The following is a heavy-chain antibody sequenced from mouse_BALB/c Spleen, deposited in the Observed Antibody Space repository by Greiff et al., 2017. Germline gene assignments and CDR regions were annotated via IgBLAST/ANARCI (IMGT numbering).Heavy chain of an antibody. CDR1: GFTFSSFG. V-gene: IGHV5-17*02. Sequence: DVHLVESGGGLVQPGGSRKLSCAASGFTFSSFGMHWVRQAPEKGLEWVAYISSGSSTIYYADTVKGRFTISRDNAKNTLYLQMSSLKSEDTAMYYCASIRPYYAMDYWGQGTSVTVSS. CDR3: ASIRPYYAMDY. CDR2: ISSGSSTI. D-gene: IGHD1-2*01. J-gene: IGHJ4*01.